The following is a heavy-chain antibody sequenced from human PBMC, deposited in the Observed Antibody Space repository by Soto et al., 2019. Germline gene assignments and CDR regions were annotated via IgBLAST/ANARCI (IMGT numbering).Heavy chain of an antibody. CDR1: GGSINGYY. J-gene: IGHJ4*02. D-gene: IGHD3-16*01. CDR3: ARDWGGGTFDY. V-gene: IGHV4-59*01. CDR2: ISYSGST. Sequence: QVQLQESGPGLVKPSETLSLTCTVSGGSINGYYWSWIRQPPGKGLEWIGYISYSGSTNYNPSLQGPVTISVDTSKNRFSLKLSSVTAADTAVYYCARDWGGGTFDYWGQGTLVTVSS.